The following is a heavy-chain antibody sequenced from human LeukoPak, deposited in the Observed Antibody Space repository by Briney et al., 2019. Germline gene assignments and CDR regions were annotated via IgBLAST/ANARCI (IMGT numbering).Heavy chain of an antibody. Sequence: PGGSLRLSCAASGFTFSSYAMHWVRQAPGKGLEWVSSISSSSSYIYYADSMKGRFTISRDNAKNSLYLQMNSLRAEDTAVYYCARRHSYGYFDYWGQGTLVTVSS. CDR3: ARRHSYGYFDY. V-gene: IGHV3-21*01. CDR2: ISSSSSYI. CDR1: GFTFSSYA. J-gene: IGHJ4*02. D-gene: IGHD5-18*01.